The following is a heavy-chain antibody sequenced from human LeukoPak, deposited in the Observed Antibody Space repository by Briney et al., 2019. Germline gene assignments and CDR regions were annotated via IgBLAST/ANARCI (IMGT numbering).Heavy chain of an antibody. CDR2: INYSGST. CDR1: GGSISISNYY. Sequence: SETLSLTCTVSGGSISISNYYWAWMRQPPGKGLEWIARINYSGSTYYNPSLRSRVNTSVDTSKNQFSLKVSSVTAADTAVYYCASYMVAAGTKYYFDHWGQGTPVTVSS. CDR3: ASYMVAAGTKYYFDH. J-gene: IGHJ4*02. V-gene: IGHV4-39*01. D-gene: IGHD6-13*01.